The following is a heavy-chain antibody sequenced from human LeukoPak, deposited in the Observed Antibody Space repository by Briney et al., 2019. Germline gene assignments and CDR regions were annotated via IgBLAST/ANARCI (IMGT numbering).Heavy chain of an antibody. V-gene: IGHV3-33*01. CDR3: ARDRCTNGVCYLDY. Sequence: GRSLRLSCAASGFTFSNYGIHWVRQAPGKGLEWVAVIWYDGSNKYCADPVKGRFTISRDNSRNTLSLQMNNLRAEDTAVYYCARDRCTNGVCYLDYWGQGTLVTVSS. CDR1: GFTFSNYG. D-gene: IGHD2-8*01. J-gene: IGHJ4*02. CDR2: IWYDGSNK.